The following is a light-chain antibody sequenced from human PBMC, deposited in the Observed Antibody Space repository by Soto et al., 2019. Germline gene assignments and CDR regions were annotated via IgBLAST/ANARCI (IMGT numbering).Light chain of an antibody. V-gene: IGKV3-20*01. Sequence: IILAQSPATVFVSPGYRAILPCRASQSISSALAWYQQKPGQAPRXLIYDASYRATGIPARFSGSRSGTDFTLTISRLEPEDFAVYYCQQYGSSGTFGQGTKVDIK. CDR1: QSISSA. CDR2: DAS. CDR3: QQYGSSGT. J-gene: IGKJ1*01.